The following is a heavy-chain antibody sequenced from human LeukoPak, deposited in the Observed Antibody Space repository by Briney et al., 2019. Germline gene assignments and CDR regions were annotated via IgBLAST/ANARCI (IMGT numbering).Heavy chain of an antibody. CDR3: ARGGDMDV. Sequence: ASVKVSCKASGYTFTDFYMHWVRQAPGQGLEWVGWINPNSGGTNYAQKFQGRVTVTRDTSITTAYMELNRLTSDDTAVYYCARGGDMDVWGKGTTVTVSS. D-gene: IGHD1-26*01. CDR1: GYTFTDFY. J-gene: IGHJ6*03. CDR2: INPNSGGT. V-gene: IGHV1-2*02.